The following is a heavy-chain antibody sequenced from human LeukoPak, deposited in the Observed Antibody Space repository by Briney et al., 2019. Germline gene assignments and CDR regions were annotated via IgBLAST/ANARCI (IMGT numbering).Heavy chain of an antibody. D-gene: IGHD3-10*01. CDR1: GFTFSSYG. V-gene: IGHV3-30*02. J-gene: IGHJ4*02. CDR2: IRYDGSNK. Sequence: GGSLRLSCAASGFTFSSYGMHWVRQAPGKGLEWVAFIRYDGSNKYYADSVKGRFTISRDNSKNTLYLQMNSLRAEDTAVYYCAQQGMVRGSLDYWGQGTLVTVSS. CDR3: AQQGMVRGSLDY.